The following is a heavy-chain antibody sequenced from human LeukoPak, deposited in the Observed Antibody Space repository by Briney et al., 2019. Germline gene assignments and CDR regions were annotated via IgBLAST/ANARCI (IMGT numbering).Heavy chain of an antibody. V-gene: IGHV3-30*02. D-gene: IGHD3-22*01. CDR3: AKADDYYDSSGYPY. J-gene: IGHJ4*02. Sequence: GGSLRLSCAASGFTFSSYGMHWIRQAPGKGLEWVAFIRYDGSNKYHADSVKGRFTISRDNSKNTLYLQMNSLRAEDTAVYYCAKADDYYDSSGYPYWGQGTLVTVSS. CDR2: IRYDGSNK. CDR1: GFTFSSYG.